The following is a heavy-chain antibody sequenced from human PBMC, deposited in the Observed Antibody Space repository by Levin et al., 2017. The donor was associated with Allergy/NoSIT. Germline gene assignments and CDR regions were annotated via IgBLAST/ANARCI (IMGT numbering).Heavy chain of an antibody. CDR2: IWYDGNYK. J-gene: IGHJ4*02. D-gene: IGHD3-16*02. CDR1: GFTFSSYG. CDR3: ARDQAGDYVWGSYRYLDY. Sequence: PGGSLRLSCAASGFTFSSYGMHWVRQAPGKGLEWVAVIWYDGNYKYYADPVKGRFTISRDSSKNTLYLQMDSLRAEDTAVYYCARDQAGDYVWGSYRYLDYWGQGTLVIVSS. V-gene: IGHV3-33*01.